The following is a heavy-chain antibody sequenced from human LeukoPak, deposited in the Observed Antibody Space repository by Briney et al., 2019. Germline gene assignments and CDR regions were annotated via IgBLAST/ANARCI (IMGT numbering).Heavy chain of an antibody. D-gene: IGHD2-21*02. Sequence: GASVKVSCRASGYTFTGYYMHWVRQARGQGLEGMGWINPNSGGTNYAQKFQGRVTMTRETSISTAYMELSRLRSDDTAVYYCARPGGLVVTQAYEAFDIWGQGTMVTVSS. CDR1: GYTFTGYY. CDR3: ARPGGLVVTQAYEAFDI. J-gene: IGHJ3*02. V-gene: IGHV1-2*02. CDR2: INPNSGGT.